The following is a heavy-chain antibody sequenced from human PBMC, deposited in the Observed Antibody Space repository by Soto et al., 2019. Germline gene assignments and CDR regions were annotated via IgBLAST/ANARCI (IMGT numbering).Heavy chain of an antibody. D-gene: IGHD6-6*01. V-gene: IGHV1-3*01. CDR1: GYMFTKSS. CDR2: ISGDSGNT. J-gene: IGHJ4*02. CDR3: ARNPIAARSHFDY. Sequence: ASVKVSCKASGYMFTKSSMHWVRQAPGQRLEWMGWISGDSGNTKYSPKLQDRVTITRDTSASTAYMELSSLRSEDTAVYYCARNPIAARSHFDYWGQGTLVTVSS.